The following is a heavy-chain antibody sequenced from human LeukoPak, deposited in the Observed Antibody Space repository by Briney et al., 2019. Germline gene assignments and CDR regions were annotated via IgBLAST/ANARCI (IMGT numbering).Heavy chain of an antibody. CDR2: IRYDASNK. Sequence: PGGSLRLSCAASGFTFSSYWMSWVRQAPGKGLEWVAFIRYDASNKYYADSVKGRFTISRDNSKNTLYLQMNSLRAEDTAVYYCANLFDYWGQGTLVTVSS. CDR3: ANLFDY. CDR1: GFTFSSYW. J-gene: IGHJ4*02. V-gene: IGHV3-30*02.